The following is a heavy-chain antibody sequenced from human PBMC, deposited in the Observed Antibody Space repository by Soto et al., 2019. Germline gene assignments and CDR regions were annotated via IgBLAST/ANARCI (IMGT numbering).Heavy chain of an antibody. V-gene: IGHV4-31*03. Sequence: QVQLQESGPGLVKPSQTLSLTCTVSGGSITSGDYYWSWIRQPPWTGLEWIGYIYYSGSTYYNPALKSRVTISVDTSKNQFSLKLNSVTAADTAVYYCARENGDYVPNDFDYWGQGTLVTVSS. CDR1: GGSITSGDYY. CDR3: ARENGDYVPNDFDY. D-gene: IGHD4-17*01. CDR2: IYYSGST. J-gene: IGHJ4*02.